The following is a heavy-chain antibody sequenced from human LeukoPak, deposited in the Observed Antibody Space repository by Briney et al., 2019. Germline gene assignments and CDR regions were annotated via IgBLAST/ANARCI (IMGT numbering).Heavy chain of an antibody. Sequence: GGSLRLSCAASGFTFSSYGMSWVRQAPGKGLEWVSATSGRGGNTYYADSVKGRFTISRDNSKNTLYLQMNSLRAEDTAVYYCAKDFLRGGYNYASSFDYWGQGTLVTVSS. D-gene: IGHD5-24*01. V-gene: IGHV3-23*01. J-gene: IGHJ4*02. CDR1: GFTFSSYG. CDR2: TSGRGGNT. CDR3: AKDFLRGGYNYASSFDY.